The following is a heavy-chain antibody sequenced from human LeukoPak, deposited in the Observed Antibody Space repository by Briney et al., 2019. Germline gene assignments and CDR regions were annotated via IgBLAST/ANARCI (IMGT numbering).Heavy chain of an antibody. CDR2: IIPIFGTA. CDR1: GGTFSSYA. D-gene: IGHD3-10*01. J-gene: IGHJ4*02. Sequence: SVKVSCKASGGTFSSYAISWVRQAPGQGLEWVGGIIPIFGTANYAQKFQGRVTITADESTSTAYMELSSLRSEDTAVYYCASILLWFGESHYWGQGTLVTVSS. V-gene: IGHV1-69*01. CDR3: ASILLWFGESHY.